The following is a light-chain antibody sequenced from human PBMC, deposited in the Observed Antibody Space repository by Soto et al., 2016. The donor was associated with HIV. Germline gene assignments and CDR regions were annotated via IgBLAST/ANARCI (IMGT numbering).Light chain of an antibody. CDR2: AAS. Sequence: DIQMTQSPSSLSASVGDRVTITCRASQNIRTYLNWYQQKPGKAPKFLISAASNLQSGVPSRFSGSGSGTVFTLTISSLQPEDFGTYYCLQHNAFPRTFGGGTKVEIK. CDR3: LQHNAFPRT. J-gene: IGKJ4*01. CDR1: QNIRTY. V-gene: IGKV1-17*01.